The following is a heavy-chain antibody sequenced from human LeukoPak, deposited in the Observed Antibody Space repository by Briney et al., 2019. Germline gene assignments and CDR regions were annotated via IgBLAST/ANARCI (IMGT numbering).Heavy chain of an antibody. J-gene: IGHJ6*03. Sequence: GGSLRLSCAASGFTFSSYGMHWVRQAPGKGLEWVAFIRYDGSNKYYADSVKGRFTISRDNSKNTLYLQVNILRAEDTAVYYCAKFDGVQLWLPYYYYYMDVWGKGTTVTVSS. V-gene: IGHV3-30*02. CDR2: IRYDGSNK. CDR1: GFTFSSYG. D-gene: IGHD5-18*01. CDR3: AKFDGVQLWLPYYYYYMDV.